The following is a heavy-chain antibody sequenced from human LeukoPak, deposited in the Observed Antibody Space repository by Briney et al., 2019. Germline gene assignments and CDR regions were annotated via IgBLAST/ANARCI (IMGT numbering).Heavy chain of an antibody. CDR3: ARDADGDYGDAFDI. CDR1: GFTFSSYA. Sequence: GGSLRLSCAASGFTFSSYAMHWVRQAPGKGLEWVAVISYDGSNKYYADSVKGRFTISRDNSKNTLYLQMNSLRAEDTAVYYCARDADGDYGDAFDIWGQGTMVTVSS. D-gene: IGHD4-17*01. CDR2: ISYDGSNK. V-gene: IGHV3-30*04. J-gene: IGHJ3*02.